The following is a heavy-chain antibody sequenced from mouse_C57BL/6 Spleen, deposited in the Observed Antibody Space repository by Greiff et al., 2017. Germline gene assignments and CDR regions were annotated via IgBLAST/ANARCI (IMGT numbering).Heavy chain of an antibody. V-gene: IGHV1-39*01. Sequence: EVKLMESGPELVKPGASVKISCKASGYSFTDYNMNWVKQSNGKSLEWIGVINPNYGTTSYNQKFKGKATLTVDQSSSTAYMQLNSLTSEDSAVYYCARSITTVVEPYYYAMDYWGQGTSVTVSS. CDR1: GYSFTDYN. J-gene: IGHJ4*01. CDR2: INPNYGTT. CDR3: ARSITTVVEPYYYAMDY. D-gene: IGHD1-1*01.